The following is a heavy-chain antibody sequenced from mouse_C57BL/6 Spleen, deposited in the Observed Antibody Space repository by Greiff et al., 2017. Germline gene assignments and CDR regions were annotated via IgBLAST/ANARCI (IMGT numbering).Heavy chain of an antibody. D-gene: IGHD3-2*02. J-gene: IGHJ1*03. V-gene: IGHV1-42*01. CDR2: INPSTGGT. CDR3: ARGGTAQATGYV. CDR1: GYSFTGYY. Sequence: VHVKQSGPELVKPGASVKISCKASGYSFTGYYMNWVKQSPEKSLEWIGEINPSTGGTTYNQKFKAKATLTVDKSSSTAYMQLKRLTAEASAVYYCARGGTAQATGYVWGTGTTVTVSS.